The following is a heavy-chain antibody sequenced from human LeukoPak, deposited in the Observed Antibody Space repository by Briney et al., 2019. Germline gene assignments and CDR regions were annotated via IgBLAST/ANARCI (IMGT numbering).Heavy chain of an antibody. V-gene: IGHV1-18*01. D-gene: IGHD3-22*01. CDR3: ARASGITMIAVPPY. Sequence: ASVKVSCKASGYTFTSYGISWVRQAPGQGLEWMGWISAYNGNTNYAQKLQGRVTMTTDTSTSTAYMELRSLRSDDTAVYYCARASGITMIAVPPYWGQGTLVTVSS. J-gene: IGHJ1*01. CDR1: GYTFTSYG. CDR2: ISAYNGNT.